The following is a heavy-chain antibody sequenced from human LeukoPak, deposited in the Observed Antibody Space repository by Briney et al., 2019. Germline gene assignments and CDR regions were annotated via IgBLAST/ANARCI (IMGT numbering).Heavy chain of an antibody. D-gene: IGHD6-19*01. CDR3: ARSSSGIAVAGLFEY. J-gene: IGHJ4*02. CDR1: GGSISSYY. CDR2: IYTSGST. V-gene: IGHV4-4*07. Sequence: PSETLSLTCTVSGGSISSYYWSWIRQPAGKGLEWIGRIYTSGSTNYNPSLKSRVTMSVDTSKNQFSLKLSSVAAADTAVYYCARSSSGIAVAGLFEYWGQGTLVTVSS.